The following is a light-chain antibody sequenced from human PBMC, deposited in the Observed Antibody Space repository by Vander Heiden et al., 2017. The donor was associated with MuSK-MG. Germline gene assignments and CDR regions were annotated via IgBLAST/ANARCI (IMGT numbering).Light chain of an antibody. J-gene: IGLJ1*01. CDR2: EVI. CDR3: CSFTNSGAYV. V-gene: IGLV2-14*01. Sequence: SALTQPASVSGSPGQAITISCTGTSSDVGGHNHVSWYHQYPGKAPKLVISEVINRPSGISQRFSGFKSGNTASLTISGLQAEDEADYYCCSFTNSGAYVFGSGTKVTVL. CDR1: SSDVGGHNH.